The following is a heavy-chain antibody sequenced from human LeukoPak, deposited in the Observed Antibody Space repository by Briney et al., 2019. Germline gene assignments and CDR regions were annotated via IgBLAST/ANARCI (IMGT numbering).Heavy chain of an antibody. CDR2: INPNSGGT. J-gene: IGHJ4*02. V-gene: IGHV1-2*06. D-gene: IGHD3-22*01. CDR3: ARDQYYDSSGYYDY. CDR1: GYTFTGYY. Sequence: ASMKVSCKASGYTFTGYYMHWVRQAPGQGLEWMGRINPNSGGTNYAQKFQGRVTMTRDTSISTAYMELSRLRSDDTAVYYCARDQYYDSSGYYDYWGQGTLVTVSS.